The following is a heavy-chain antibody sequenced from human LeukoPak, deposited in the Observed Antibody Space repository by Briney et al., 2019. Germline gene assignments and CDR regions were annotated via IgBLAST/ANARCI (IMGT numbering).Heavy chain of an antibody. V-gene: IGHV1-2*02. CDR2: INPNSGGT. J-gene: IGHJ6*03. CDR3: ARKGEYYYGSGYYYMDV. D-gene: IGHD3-10*01. CDR1: GYTFTGYY. Sequence: ASVEVSCKASGYTFTGYYMHWVRQAPGQGLEWMGWINPNSGGTNYAQKFQGRVTMTRDTSISTAYMELSRLRSDDTAVYYCARKGEYYYGSGYYYMDVWGKGTTVTVSS.